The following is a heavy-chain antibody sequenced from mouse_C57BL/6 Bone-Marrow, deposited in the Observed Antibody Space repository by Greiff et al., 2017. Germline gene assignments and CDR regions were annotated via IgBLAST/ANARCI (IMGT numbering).Heavy chain of an antibody. CDR2: IVPENGDT. J-gene: IGHJ3*01. CDR1: GFNITDDY. Sequence: VQLQQSGAELVRPGASVKLSCTASGFNITDDYMHWVKQRPEQGLEWIGWIVPENGDTEYASKFQGKATITADTSSNTAYLQLSSLTSEDTAVYYCTTFYSLFAYWGQGTLVTVSA. CDR3: TTFYSLFAY. V-gene: IGHV14-4*01. D-gene: IGHD6-1*01.